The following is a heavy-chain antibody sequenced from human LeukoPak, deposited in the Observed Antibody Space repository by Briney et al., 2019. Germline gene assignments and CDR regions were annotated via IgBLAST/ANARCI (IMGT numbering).Heavy chain of an antibody. V-gene: IGHV3-74*01. CDR2: INPDGTST. CDR3: ARARDFDF. CDR1: GFTFSNAW. J-gene: IGHJ4*02. Sequence: GGSLRLSCAASGFTFSNAWMSWVRQAPGKGLVWVSRINPDGTSTSYADSVKGRFTISRDNAKNTLYLQMNSLRPEDTAVYYCARARDFDFWGQGTLSPSPQ.